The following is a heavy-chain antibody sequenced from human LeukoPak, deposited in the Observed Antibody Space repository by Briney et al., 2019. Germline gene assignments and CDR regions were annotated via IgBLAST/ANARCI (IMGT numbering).Heavy chain of an antibody. D-gene: IGHD6-13*01. CDR1: GFTFDVYA. CDR2: ITWNSGTI. CDR3: AKDMKSTSWSFFDY. Sequence: GGSLRLSCAACGFTFDVYAVHWVRQAPGGGLECVSGITWNSGTIDYADSVKGRFTISRDNDKNSPYLQMNSLRAEDTALYYCAKDMKSTSWSFFDYWGRGTLVTVFS. J-gene: IGHJ4*02. V-gene: IGHV3-9*01.